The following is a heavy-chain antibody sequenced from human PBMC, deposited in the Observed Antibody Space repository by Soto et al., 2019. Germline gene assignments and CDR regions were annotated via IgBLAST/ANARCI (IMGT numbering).Heavy chain of an antibody. CDR3: ADDSGGYYYFDY. Sequence: SVKVSCKASGGTVSSYAISWVRQAPGQGLEWMGGIIPIFGSANYAQKFQGRVTITADKSTSTAYMELSSLRSEDTAVYYCADDSGGYYYFDYWGQGTLVTVSS. CDR2: IIPIFGSA. CDR1: GGTVSSYA. J-gene: IGHJ4*02. D-gene: IGHD3-22*01. V-gene: IGHV1-69*06.